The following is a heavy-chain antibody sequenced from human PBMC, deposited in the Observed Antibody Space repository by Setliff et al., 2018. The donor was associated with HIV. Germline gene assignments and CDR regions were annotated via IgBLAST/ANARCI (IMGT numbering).Heavy chain of an antibody. Sequence: SETLSLTCAVYGGSFSDYYWTWIRQPPGKGLEWIGEINDSGSTNYNPSLKSRVTMSVDTTKNQFSLKLSSVTAADTAVYYCARLDYGGNSGTLAFHIWGQGKLVTVSS. D-gene: IGHD4-17*01. V-gene: IGHV4-34*01. J-gene: IGHJ3*02. CDR3: ARLDYGGNSGTLAFHI. CDR1: GGSFSDYY. CDR2: INDSGST.